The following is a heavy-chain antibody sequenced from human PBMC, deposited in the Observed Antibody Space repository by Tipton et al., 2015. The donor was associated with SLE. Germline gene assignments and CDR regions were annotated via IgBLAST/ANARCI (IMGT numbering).Heavy chain of an antibody. D-gene: IGHD2/OR15-2a*01. J-gene: IGHJ4*02. CDR3: VRSIED. V-gene: IGHV3-72*01. Sequence: SLRLSCAASGFSFSDYHMDWVRQAPGKGLEWLGRTRNSHSYTTEYAASVRGRFSSSRDDSQNSFYLQMNSLKMEDTAVYYCVRSIEDWGQGILVTVSS. CDR2: TRNSHSYTT. CDR1: GFSFSDYH.